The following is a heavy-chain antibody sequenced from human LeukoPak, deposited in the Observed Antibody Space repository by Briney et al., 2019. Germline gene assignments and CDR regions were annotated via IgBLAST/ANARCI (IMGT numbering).Heavy chain of an antibody. CDR3: AKEAGCGGDPRQACYYYMDV. Sequence: GGSLRLSCAASGFTFSTYNMNWVRQAPGKGLEWVSSISGSSSYIYYADSVKGRFSISRDNAKNSLYLQMNSLRAEDTAVYYCAKEAGCGGDPRQACYYYMDVWGKGTTVTVSS. D-gene: IGHD2-21*02. V-gene: IGHV3-21*04. CDR1: GFTFSTYN. CDR2: ISGSSSYI. J-gene: IGHJ6*03.